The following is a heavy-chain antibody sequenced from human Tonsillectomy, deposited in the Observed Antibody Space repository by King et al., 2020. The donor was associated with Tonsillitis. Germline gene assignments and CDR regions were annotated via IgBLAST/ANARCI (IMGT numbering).Heavy chain of an antibody. V-gene: IGHV5-51*01. CDR1: GYSFSSYW. J-gene: IGHJ4*02. CDR2: IYPDDTDS. D-gene: IGHD3-10*01. CDR3: GGWCGDLGGVY. Sequence: QLVQSGAELRKPGESLKISCPGSGYSFSSYWMGWVRQKPGEGLEWLGMIYPDDTDSSYSPSFEGQVTLSADKSISTAYLQLSSLKASDTAIYYFGGWCGDLGGVYWGQGSLVTVSS.